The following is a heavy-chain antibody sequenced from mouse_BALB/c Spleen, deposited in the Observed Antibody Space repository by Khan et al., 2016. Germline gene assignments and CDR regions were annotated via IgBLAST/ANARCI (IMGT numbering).Heavy chain of an antibody. CDR2: LLPGSGST. J-gene: IGHJ3*01. CDR3: AGGAY. CDR1: GYTFSRYW. V-gene: IGHV1-9*01. Sequence: QVQLQQSGAELMKPGASVKISRKATGYTFSRYWIEWVKERHGHGREWTGELLPGSGSTDHNEKFKGKAAFTAETAYNTAYIQLSSLTSEDSAVAYCAGGAYLGQGTLVTVSA.